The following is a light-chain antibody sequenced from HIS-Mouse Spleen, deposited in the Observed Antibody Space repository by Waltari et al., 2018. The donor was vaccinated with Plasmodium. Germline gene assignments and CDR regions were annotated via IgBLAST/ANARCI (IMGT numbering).Light chain of an antibody. Sequence: ENGVTQSPGNLSLSPGERATPLCRASQGVSSSYLAWYQQKPGQAPRLLIYGASSRATGIPDRFSGSGSGTDLTLTISRLEPEDFAVYYCQQYGSSPFTFGPGTKVDIK. CDR2: GAS. CDR1: QGVSSSY. CDR3: QQYGSSPFT. J-gene: IGKJ3*01. V-gene: IGKV3-20*01.